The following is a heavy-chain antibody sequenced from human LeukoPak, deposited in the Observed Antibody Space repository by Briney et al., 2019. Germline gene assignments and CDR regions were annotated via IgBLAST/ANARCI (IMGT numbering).Heavy chain of an antibody. Sequence: SETLSLTCTVSGGSISSSSYYWGWIRQPPGKGLEWTGSIYYSGSTYYNPSLKSRVTISVDTSKNQFSLKLSSVTAADTAVYYCARASRVAGRFDPWGQGTLVTVSS. V-gene: IGHV4-39*01. CDR2: IYYSGST. J-gene: IGHJ5*02. CDR1: GGSISSSSYY. CDR3: ARASRVAGRFDP. D-gene: IGHD6-19*01.